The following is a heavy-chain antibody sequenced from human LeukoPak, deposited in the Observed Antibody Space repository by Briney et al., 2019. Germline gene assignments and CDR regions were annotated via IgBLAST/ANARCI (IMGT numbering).Heavy chain of an antibody. Sequence: PGGSLRLSCVASGFSFSSFEMNWVRQAPGKGLEWVSAVSGRGGSTYYADSLKGRFTISRDNSKNTLYLQMNSLRAEDTAVYYCAKVQWLVLIDYWGQGTLVTVSS. J-gene: IGHJ4*02. CDR3: AKVQWLVLIDY. V-gene: IGHV3-23*01. D-gene: IGHD6-19*01. CDR1: GFSFSSFE. CDR2: VSGRGGST.